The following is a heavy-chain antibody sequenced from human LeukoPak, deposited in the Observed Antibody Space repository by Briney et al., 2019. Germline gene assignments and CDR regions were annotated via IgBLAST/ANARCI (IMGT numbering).Heavy chain of an antibody. V-gene: IGHV3-30*18. CDR1: GFTFSSYG. Sequence: GGSLRLSCAASGFTFSSYGMHWVRQAPGKGLEWVAVISDDGSNKYDADSVKGRFTISRDNSKNTLYLQMNSLRADDTAVYYRAKDQGKYSNGWYYFDYWGQGTLVTVSS. J-gene: IGHJ4*02. CDR3: AKDQGKYSNGWYYFDY. D-gene: IGHD6-19*01. CDR2: ISDDGSNK.